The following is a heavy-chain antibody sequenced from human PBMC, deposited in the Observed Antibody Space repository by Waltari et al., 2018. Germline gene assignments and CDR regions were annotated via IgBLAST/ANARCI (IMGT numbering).Heavy chain of an antibody. CDR2: ISYNGAT. CDR3: ATYIGASIGTAAFDV. J-gene: IGHJ3*01. V-gene: IGHV4-39*01. CDR1: GGSITSNRHY. Sequence: QLQLQESGPGLVKPSETQSLSCSVSGGSITSNRHYWGWIRQPPGQGLEWIGTISYNGATYSSPSLRGRVTVSRDTSMNQLSLKLGSVTAADTAVYYCATYIGASIGTAAFDVWGQGTMVTVSS. D-gene: IGHD5-12*01.